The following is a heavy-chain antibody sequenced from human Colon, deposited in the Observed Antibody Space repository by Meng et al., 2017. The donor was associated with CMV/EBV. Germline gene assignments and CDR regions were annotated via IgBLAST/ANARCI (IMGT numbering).Heavy chain of an antibody. V-gene: IGHV3-30-3*01. J-gene: IGHJ6*02. CDR3: ARGYLTGYALYYYGMDV. D-gene: IGHD3-9*01. CDR1: GFTFSSYA. Sequence: GASLKISCAASGFTFSSYAMHWVRQAPGKGLEWVAVISYDGSNKYYADSVKGRFTISRDNSKNTLYLQMNSLRAEDTAVYYCARGYLTGYALYYYGMDVWGQGTTVTVSS. CDR2: ISYDGSNK.